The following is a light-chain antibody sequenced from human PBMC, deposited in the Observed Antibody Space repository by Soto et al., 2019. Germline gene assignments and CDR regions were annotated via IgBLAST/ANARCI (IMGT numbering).Light chain of an antibody. J-gene: IGKJ1*01. CDR1: QAIHSY. CDR3: QQSYRNPRT. V-gene: IGKV1-39*01. CDR2: ATS. Sequence: DIQMTQSPSSLSASVGDRVTITCRASQAIHSYLNWYQQKPGKAPNLLIFATSTLQSGVPSRFGGSGSGTDFTLTISSLQPEDFATYYCQQSYRNPRTFGLGTKVDIK.